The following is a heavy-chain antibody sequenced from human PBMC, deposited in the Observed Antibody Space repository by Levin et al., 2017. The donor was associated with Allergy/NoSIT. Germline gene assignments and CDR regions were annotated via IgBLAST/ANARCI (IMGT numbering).Heavy chain of an antibody. CDR2: ISYDGTNK. V-gene: IGHV3-30*18. J-gene: IGHJ4*02. CDR1: GFTFSSYG. Sequence: PSGGSLRLSCAASGFTFSSYGLHWVRQAPGKGLEWVAVISYDGTNKYYADSVKGRFTISRDNSKNTLYLQMNSLRAEDTAVYYCAKGYIVASILGSDYWGQGTLVTVSS. D-gene: IGHD5-12*01. CDR3: AKGYIVASILGSDY.